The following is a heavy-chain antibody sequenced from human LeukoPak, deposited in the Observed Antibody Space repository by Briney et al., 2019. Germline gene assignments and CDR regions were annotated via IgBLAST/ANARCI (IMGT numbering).Heavy chain of an antibody. V-gene: IGHV3-30*18. J-gene: IGHJ6*02. CDR2: ISYDGSNE. Sequence: GGSLRLSCAASGFTFRSYGMHWVRQTPGRGLEWVAVISYDGSNEYYVDPVKGRFNISRDNSKNTLYLQMHSLRVEDTARYYCAKGGNDFYYYGLDVWGQGTTVTVSS. CDR3: AKGGNDFYYYGLDV. CDR1: GFTFRSYG. D-gene: IGHD1-1*01.